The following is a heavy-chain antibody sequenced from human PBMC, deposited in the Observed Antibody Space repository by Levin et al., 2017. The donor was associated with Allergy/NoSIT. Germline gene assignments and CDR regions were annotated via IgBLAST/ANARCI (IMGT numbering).Heavy chain of an antibody. CDR3: ARGGCSSTSCLDN. CDR2: INSDGSNT. CDR1: GFTFSNYW. Sequence: GGSLRLSCAASGFTFSNYWMHWVRQAPGKGLVWVSHINSDGSNTNYADSVKGRFTISSDNAKNTLYLQMNSLRDEDTAVYYCARGGCSSTSCLDNWGQGTLVTVSP. D-gene: IGHD2-2*01. J-gene: IGHJ4*02. V-gene: IGHV3-74*01.